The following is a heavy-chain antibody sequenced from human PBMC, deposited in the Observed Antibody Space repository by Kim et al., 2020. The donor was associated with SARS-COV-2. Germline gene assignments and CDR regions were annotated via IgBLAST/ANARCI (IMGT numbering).Heavy chain of an antibody. J-gene: IGHJ4*02. CDR2: IIPIFGTA. CDR3: AKYFEGGYYFDY. D-gene: IGHD3-3*01. CDR1: GGTFSSYA. Sequence: SVKVSCKASGGTFSSYAISWVRQAPGQGLEWMGGIIPIFGTANYAQKFQGRVTITADESTSTAYMELSSLRSEDTAVYYCAKYFEGGYYFDYWGQGTLVTVSS. V-gene: IGHV1-69*13.